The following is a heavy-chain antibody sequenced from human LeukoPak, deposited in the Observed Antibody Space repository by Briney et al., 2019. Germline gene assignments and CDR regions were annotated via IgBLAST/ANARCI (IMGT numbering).Heavy chain of an antibody. CDR3: ARQATYTKADWYFDL. J-gene: IGHJ2*01. D-gene: IGHD2-15*01. Sequence: GESLKISCKGSGYSFTSYWIGWVRQMPGKGLEWMGIIYPGDSDTRYSPSFQGQVTVSADKSISTAYLQWSSLKASDTAMYYCARQATYTKADWYFDLWGRGTLATVSS. V-gene: IGHV5-51*01. CDR2: IYPGDSDT. CDR1: GYSFTSYW.